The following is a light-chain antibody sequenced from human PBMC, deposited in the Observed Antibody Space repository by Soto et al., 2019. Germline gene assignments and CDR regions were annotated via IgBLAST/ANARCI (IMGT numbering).Light chain of an antibody. Sequence: QSALTQPPSASGSPGQSVAISCTGTSRDVGGQNYVSWYQQHPGKAPKLIIYAVSNRPSGVPDRFSGSKSGNTASLTISGLRAEDEADYYCSSHSGNNNYVFGTGTKVPVL. J-gene: IGLJ1*01. CDR3: SSHSGNNNYV. CDR1: SRDVGGQNY. V-gene: IGLV2-8*01. CDR2: AVS.